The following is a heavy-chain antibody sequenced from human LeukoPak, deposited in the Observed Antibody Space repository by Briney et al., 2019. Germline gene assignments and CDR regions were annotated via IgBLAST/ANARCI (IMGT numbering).Heavy chain of an antibody. Sequence: ASVKVSCKASGYTFTKYDINWVRQATGQGLEWMGWMNPYSGNTGYAQKFQGRVTITRNTSITTAYMELSSLRSDDTAVYYCARDTPREGTEAFDIWGQGTMVTVSS. CDR2: MNPYSGNT. V-gene: IGHV1-8*03. CDR3: ARDTPREGTEAFDI. CDR1: GYTFTKYD. D-gene: IGHD1-1*01. J-gene: IGHJ3*02.